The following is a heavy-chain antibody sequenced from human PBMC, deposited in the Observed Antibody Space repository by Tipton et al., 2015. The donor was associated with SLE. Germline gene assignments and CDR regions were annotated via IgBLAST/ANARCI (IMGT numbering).Heavy chain of an antibody. CDR1: GGSISSSGYY. V-gene: IGHV4-39*07. Sequence: TLSLTCTVSGGSISSSGYYWGWIRQPPGKGLEWIATMYYTGTIHYNPSLKSRLTISVETSNNRFSLRLNSVTAADTAVYYCARDHLPGGYYYYMDVWGKGTTVTVSS. J-gene: IGHJ6*03. D-gene: IGHD3-10*01. CDR2: MYYTGTI. CDR3: ARDHLPGGYYYYMDV.